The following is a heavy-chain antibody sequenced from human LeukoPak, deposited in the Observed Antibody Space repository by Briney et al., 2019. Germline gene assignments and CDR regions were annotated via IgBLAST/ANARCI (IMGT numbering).Heavy chain of an antibody. CDR3: VRDWGYDSSGYWQKYFDT. J-gene: IGHJ4*02. CDR2: IKQDGSEI. Sequence: GGSLRLSCAASGFTFRNYWMSWVRQAPGKGLEWVANIKQDGSEIYCVDSVKGRFTISRDNAKNTVYLQMNSLRAEDTAVYYCVRDWGYDSSGYWQKYFDTWGQGTLVTVSS. D-gene: IGHD3-22*01. CDR1: GFTFRNYW. V-gene: IGHV3-7*01.